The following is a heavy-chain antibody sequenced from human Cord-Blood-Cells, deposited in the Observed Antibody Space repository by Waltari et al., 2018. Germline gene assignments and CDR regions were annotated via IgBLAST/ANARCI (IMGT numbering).Heavy chain of an antibody. Sequence: QVQLVQSGAEVKKPGASVKVSCKASGYTFTSYAMHWVRPAPGQRLEWMGWINAGNGNTKYSQKFQGRVTITRDTAASTAYMELSSLRSEDTAVYYCARDQYDSSGYYYYWGQGTLVTVSS. J-gene: IGHJ4*02. CDR2: INAGNGNT. V-gene: IGHV1-3*01. CDR3: ARDQYDSSGYYYY. D-gene: IGHD3-22*01. CDR1: GYTFTSYA.